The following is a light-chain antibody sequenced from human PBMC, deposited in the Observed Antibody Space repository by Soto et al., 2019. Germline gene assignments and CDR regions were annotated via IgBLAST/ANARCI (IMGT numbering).Light chain of an antibody. CDR3: NSYTSSSALYV. CDR1: SSDIGVYKY. V-gene: IGLV2-14*01. J-gene: IGLJ1*01. Sequence: QSALTQPASVSGSPGQSITISCTGTSSDIGVYKYVSWYQQHPGKAPKLILYEVSNRPSGVSNRFSGFKSGNTASLTITGLQAEDEADYYCNSYTSSSALYVFGTGTKLTVL. CDR2: EVS.